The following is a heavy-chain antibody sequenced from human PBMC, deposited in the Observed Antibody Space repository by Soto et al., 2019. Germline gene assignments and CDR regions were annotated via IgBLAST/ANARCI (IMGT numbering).Heavy chain of an antibody. CDR2: IYYSGST. Sequence: TLSLTCSVSGDSISSVGHYWTWIRQQPGKGLEWIGYIYYSGSTDYNPSLKSRVTISVDTSKNQFSLKLSSVTAADTAVYYCAKESGGYDSSTRYGLDVWGQGTTVTVSS. CDR3: AKESGGYDSSTRYGLDV. V-gene: IGHV4-31*03. D-gene: IGHD6-25*01. J-gene: IGHJ6*02. CDR1: GDSISSVGHY.